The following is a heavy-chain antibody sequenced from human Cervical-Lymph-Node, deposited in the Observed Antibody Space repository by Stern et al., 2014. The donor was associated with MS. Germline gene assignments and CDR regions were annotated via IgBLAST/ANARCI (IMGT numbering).Heavy chain of an antibody. D-gene: IGHD1-14*01. CDR2: IYPGDSET. CDR3: ARQTTAWASDV. V-gene: IGHV5-51*01. J-gene: IGHJ4*02. Sequence: VQLVQSGAELIRPGESLKISCKGSGYKFSIYWIAWVRQMPGKGLEWMGIIYPGDSETRYSPTFQGQVTMSAHKSTSPGYLPSSSLNASDTAMYFCARQTTAWASDVWGQGTLVTVSS. CDR1: GYKFSIYW.